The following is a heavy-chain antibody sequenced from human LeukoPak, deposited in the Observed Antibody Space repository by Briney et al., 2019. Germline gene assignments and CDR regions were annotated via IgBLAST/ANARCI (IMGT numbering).Heavy chain of an antibody. J-gene: IGHJ3*02. CDR1: SGSISTSNYY. Sequence: SETLSLTCTVSSGSISTSNYYWGWVRQPPGKALEWIGNIFYSGSTYYNPSLKSRVTISVDTSKNQFSLKLSSVTAADTAVYYCARVDGDYAFDIWGQGTMVTVSS. V-gene: IGHV4-39*07. D-gene: IGHD4-17*01. CDR3: ARVDGDYAFDI. CDR2: IFYSGST.